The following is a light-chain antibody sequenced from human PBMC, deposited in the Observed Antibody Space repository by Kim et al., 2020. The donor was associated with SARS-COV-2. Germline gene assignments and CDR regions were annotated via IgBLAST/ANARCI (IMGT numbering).Light chain of an antibody. CDR2: RNN. J-gene: IGLJ3*02. Sequence: GQRVTISCSGSSSNIGSHYVYWYQHLPGTAPKLLIYRNNQRPSGVPDRFSGSKSGTSASLAITGLRSEDEAHYYCAAWDDSLSGRVFGGGTKVTVL. CDR1: SSNIGSHY. V-gene: IGLV1-47*01. CDR3: AAWDDSLSGRV.